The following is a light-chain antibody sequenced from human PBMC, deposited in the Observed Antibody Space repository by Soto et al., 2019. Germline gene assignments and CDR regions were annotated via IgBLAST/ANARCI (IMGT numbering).Light chain of an antibody. Sequence: QSALTQPASVSGSPGQSITISCTGTSSDVGAYNYVSWYQQHPGKAPKLVIYEVRNRPSGVSDRFSGSRSGNTASLTISGLQAEDESDYYCISYTSGSTWVFGGGTKLTVL. CDR2: EVR. CDR1: SSDVGAYNY. CDR3: ISYTSGSTWV. J-gene: IGLJ3*02. V-gene: IGLV2-14*01.